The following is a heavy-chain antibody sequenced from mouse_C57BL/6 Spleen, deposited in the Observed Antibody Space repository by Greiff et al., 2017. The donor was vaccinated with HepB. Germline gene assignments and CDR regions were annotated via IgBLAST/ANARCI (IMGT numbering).Heavy chain of an antibody. V-gene: IGHV3-2*02. D-gene: IGHD1-2*01. CDR2: ISYSGST. J-gene: IGHJ2*01. CDR1: GYSITSGYG. CDR3: ARTARIKY. Sequence: VQLQESGPGLVKPSQSLSLTCTVTGYSITSGYGWNWIRQFPGNKREWMGYISYSGSTNYNPSLKSRISITRDTSKNQFFLQLNSVTTEDTATYYCARTARIKYWGPGTTLTVSS.